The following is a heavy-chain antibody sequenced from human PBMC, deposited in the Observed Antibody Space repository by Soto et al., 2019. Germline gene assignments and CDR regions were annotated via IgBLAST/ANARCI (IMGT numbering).Heavy chain of an antibody. Sequence: SETLSLTCAVYGGSVNGYYWNWIRQPPGKGLEWIGEINHTGGTHYNPSLKSRVTMSVDTSKNQFSLRLSSVTAADTAVYYCARERYYYDSSGHQNAFDIWGQGTMVTVSS. J-gene: IGHJ3*02. CDR1: GGSVNGYY. CDR3: ARERYYYDSSGHQNAFDI. V-gene: IGHV4-34*01. CDR2: INHTGGT. D-gene: IGHD3-22*01.